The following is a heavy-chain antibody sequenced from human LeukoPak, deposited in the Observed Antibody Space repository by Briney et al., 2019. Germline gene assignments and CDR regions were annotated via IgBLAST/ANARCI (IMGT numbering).Heavy chain of an antibody. CDR2: INPNSGGT. V-gene: IGHV1-2*02. CDR3: ARNLWFGESSDAFDM. Sequence: GASVKVSCKASEYTFTDYFIHWVRQAPGQGLEWMGWINPNSGGTNYAQKFQGRVTMTRDTSISTAYMDMSSLRSDDTAVYYCARNLWFGESSDAFDMWGQGTMVTVSS. J-gene: IGHJ3*02. D-gene: IGHD3-10*01. CDR1: EYTFTDYF.